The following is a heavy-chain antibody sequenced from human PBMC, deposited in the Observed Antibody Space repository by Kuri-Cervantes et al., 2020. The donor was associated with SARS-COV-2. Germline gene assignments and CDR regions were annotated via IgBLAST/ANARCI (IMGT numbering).Heavy chain of an antibody. J-gene: IGHJ6*02. V-gene: IGHV1-69*13. CDR2: IISIFGTA. Sequence: SVKVSCKASGYTFTSYAISWVRQAPGQGLEWMGGIISIFGTANYAQKFQGRVTITADESTSTAYMELSSLRSEDTAVYYCAASVAATRYYYYGMDVWGQGTTVTVSS. CDR3: AASVAATRYYYYGMDV. CDR1: GYTFTSYA. D-gene: IGHD2-15*01.